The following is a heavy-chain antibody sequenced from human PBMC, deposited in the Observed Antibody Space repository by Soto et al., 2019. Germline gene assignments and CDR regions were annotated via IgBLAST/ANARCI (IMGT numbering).Heavy chain of an antibody. V-gene: IGHV4-34*01. J-gene: IGHJ4*02. CDR2: INQSGRT. CDR1: IGSFSGYY. Sequence: QVPLQQWGAGLLKPSETLSLTCAVYIGSFSGYYWTWIRQSPGKGLEWIGEINQSGRTNNNPSLKSRVTISVDTSKNQFSLKLSSVTAADTAVYYCARGVHSGYAGIFDLWGRGTLVTVSS. D-gene: IGHD5-12*01. CDR3: ARGVHSGYAGIFDL.